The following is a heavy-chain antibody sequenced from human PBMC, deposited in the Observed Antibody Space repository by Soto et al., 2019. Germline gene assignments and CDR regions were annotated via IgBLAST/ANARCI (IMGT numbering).Heavy chain of an antibody. CDR1: GFTFSSYW. V-gene: IGHV3-74*01. J-gene: IGHJ4*02. Sequence: EVQLVESGGGLVQPGGSLRLFCAASGFTFSSYWMHWVRQAPGKGLVWVSRIKSDGSDTSYADSVKGRFTISRDNAKNTLYLLMSSLRAEDTAVYYCVRVAYGDLGGWGQGTLVTVSS. CDR3: VRVAYGDLGG. D-gene: IGHD4-17*01. CDR2: IKSDGSDT.